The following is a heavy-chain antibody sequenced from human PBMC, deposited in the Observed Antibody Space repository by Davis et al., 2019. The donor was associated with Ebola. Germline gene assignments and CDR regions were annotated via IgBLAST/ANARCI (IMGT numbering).Heavy chain of an antibody. V-gene: IGHV3-7*01. D-gene: IGHD5-12*01. CDR1: GFTFRESW. CDR3: AGDRAYSAFDY. Sequence: GESLKISCAGSGFTFRESWMSWVRQAPGQGLQWVASINPDAKEIYYVDSVKGRFTISRDNARNSLFLQINRLGADDTAIYYCAGDRAYSAFDYWGRGTLVTVST. CDR2: INPDAKEI. J-gene: IGHJ4*02.